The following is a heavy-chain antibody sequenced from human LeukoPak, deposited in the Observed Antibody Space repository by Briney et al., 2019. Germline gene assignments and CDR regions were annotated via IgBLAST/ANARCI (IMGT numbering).Heavy chain of an antibody. CDR1: GGSFSGYY. Sequence: PSETLSLTCAVYGGSFSGYYWSWIRQPPGKGLEWIGEINHSGSTNYNPSLKSRVTISVDTSKNQFSLKLSSVTAADTAVYYCARVPLLRFSGVAGARRRNWFDPWGQGTLVTVSS. D-gene: IGHD3-3*01. CDR2: INHSGST. J-gene: IGHJ5*02. V-gene: IGHV4-34*01. CDR3: ARVPLLRFSGVAGARRRNWFDP.